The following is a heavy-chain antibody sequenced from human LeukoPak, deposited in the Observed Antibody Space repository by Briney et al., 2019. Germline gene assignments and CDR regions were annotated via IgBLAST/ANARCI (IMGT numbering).Heavy chain of an antibody. CDR1: GSTFSSNA. D-gene: IGHD1-26*01. CDR2: ISRSGGST. J-gene: IGHJ3*02. V-gene: IGHV3-23*01. CDR3: AKEFIGGSYSWRGSEHDAFDN. Sequence: PGGSLRLSCAASGSTFSSNAMSWVRQAPGKGLEWVSAISRSGGSTYYADSVKGPSTFYRDTSKNTLYLQMHSLGAEDKAGYYCAKEFIGGSYSWRGSEHDAFDNWGQGTMVTVSS.